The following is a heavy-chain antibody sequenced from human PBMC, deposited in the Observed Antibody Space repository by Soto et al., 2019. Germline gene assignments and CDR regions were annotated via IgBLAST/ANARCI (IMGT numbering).Heavy chain of an antibody. J-gene: IGHJ4*02. CDR1: GGSLSDYF. CDR3: AQDKLTYYYDSSGRGYFDY. CDR2: INHLGSI. D-gene: IGHD3-22*01. V-gene: IGHV4-34*01. Sequence: PSETLSLTCVVSGGSLSDYFWSWIRQPPGMALEWIGEINHLGSINYNPSLKSRVTMSVDTSKNQFSLTLNSVTAEDTAVYYCAQDKLTYYYDSSGRGYFDYWGQGTLVTVSS.